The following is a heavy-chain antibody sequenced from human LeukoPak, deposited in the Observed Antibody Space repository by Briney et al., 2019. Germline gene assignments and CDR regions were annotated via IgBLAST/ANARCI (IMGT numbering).Heavy chain of an antibody. D-gene: IGHD1-1*01. CDR2: ISGDGAET. Sequence: GGSLRLSCTASGLIFRNYAMTWVRQAPRKGLEWVSTISGDGAETFYADSVKGRFTISRDNSKNTLYLQMNSLRAEDTAVYYCARDRTGTNDYWGQGTLVTVSS. CDR1: GLIFRNYA. CDR3: ARDRTGTNDY. V-gene: IGHV3-23*01. J-gene: IGHJ4*02.